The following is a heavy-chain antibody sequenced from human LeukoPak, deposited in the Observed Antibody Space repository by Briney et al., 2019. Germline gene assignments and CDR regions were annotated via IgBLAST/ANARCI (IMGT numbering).Heavy chain of an antibody. CDR2: IWYDGSNK. CDR3: AKDREGEHWLAHLDY. CDR1: GFIFNSYG. J-gene: IGHJ4*02. D-gene: IGHD6-19*01. V-gene: IGHV3-33*06. Sequence: GRPLRLSCAASGFIFNSYGMHWVRQAPGKGLEWVAVIWYDGSNKYYADSVKGRFTISIDNSKNTLYLQMDSLRAEDTAVYYCAKDREGEHWLAHLDYWGQGTLVTVSS.